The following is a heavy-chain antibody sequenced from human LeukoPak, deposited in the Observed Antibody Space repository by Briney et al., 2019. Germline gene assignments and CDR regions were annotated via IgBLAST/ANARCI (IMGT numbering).Heavy chain of an antibody. V-gene: IGHV4-28*01. D-gene: IGHD3-10*01. CDR1: GSSISNNAL. Sequence: ASETLSLTCAVSGSSISNNALWGWIRQPPGKGLEWIGYIYHSGSTYYNPSLKSRVTMSADTSKNQFSLKPTSVTAVDTAVYYCARMVSGSGTYYFDSWGQGTLVTVSS. CDR3: ARMVSGSGTYYFDS. CDR2: IYHSGST. J-gene: IGHJ4*02.